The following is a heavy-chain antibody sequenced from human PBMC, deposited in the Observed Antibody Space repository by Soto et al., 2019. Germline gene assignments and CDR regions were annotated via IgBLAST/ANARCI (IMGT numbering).Heavy chain of an antibody. Sequence: GGSLRLSCAASGFTFSTYDMHWVRQVPGKGLEWVSAIGSAHDPYYLGSVKGRFSISRENAKDSLYLQMNSLTTGDTAVYYCARAYLGRLPRRADYYYALDVWGQGTTVTVSS. CDR3: ARAYLGRLPRRADYYYALDV. CDR1: GFTFSTYD. D-gene: IGHD1-26*01. J-gene: IGHJ6*02. CDR2: IGSAHDP. V-gene: IGHV3-13*05.